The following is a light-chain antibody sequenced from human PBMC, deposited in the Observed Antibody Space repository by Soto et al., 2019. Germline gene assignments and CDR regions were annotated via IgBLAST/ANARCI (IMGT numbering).Light chain of an antibody. J-gene: IGKJ4*01. CDR2: GAS. Sequence: EIALTQSPGTLSLSPGERATLSCRASQSVSSSYLAWYQQKPCQAPRLLIYGASSRATGIPDRFSGSGSGTEFTLTISRLEPEDFAVYYCQQYVSSSLTFGGGTKVEIK. CDR1: QSVSSSY. V-gene: IGKV3-20*01. CDR3: QQYVSSSLT.